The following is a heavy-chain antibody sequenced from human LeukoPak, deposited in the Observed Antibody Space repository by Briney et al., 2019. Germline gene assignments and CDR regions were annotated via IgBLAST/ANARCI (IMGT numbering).Heavy chain of an antibody. CDR1: GFTVSSKY. V-gene: IGHV3-53*01. D-gene: IGHD3-22*01. CDR2: VYSDCST. Sequence: GGSLRLSCAASGFTVSSKYMTWVRQAPGKGLEWLSVVYSDCSTLYADSVKGRFTISRDNSKNTVYLQMTSLRAEDTAVYYCARGLGLYDSSGYAFDYWGQGTLVTVSS. CDR3: ARGLGLYDSSGYAFDY. J-gene: IGHJ4*02.